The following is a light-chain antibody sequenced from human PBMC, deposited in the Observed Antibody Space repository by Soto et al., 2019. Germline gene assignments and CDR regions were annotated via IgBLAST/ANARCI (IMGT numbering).Light chain of an antibody. J-gene: IGLJ2*01. Sequence: QAVVTQEPSLTVFPGGTVTLTCGSSTGAVTSGHYPYWFQQRPGQAPRTLISDTSNRHSWTPARFSGSLLGGKAALTLSGAQPEDEADYYCLLSFSGVEVFGGGTKVTVL. CDR1: TGAVTSGHY. CDR2: DTS. V-gene: IGLV7-46*01. CDR3: LLSFSGVEV.